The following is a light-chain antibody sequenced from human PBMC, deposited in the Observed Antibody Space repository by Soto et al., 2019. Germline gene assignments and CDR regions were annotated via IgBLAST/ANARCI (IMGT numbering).Light chain of an antibody. CDR3: TSWTSSNSYV. Sequence: QSVLTQPASVSGSPAQSITISCTGTSSDVGAYNYVSWYQQYPGKAPKLMIFDVSNRPSGISHRFSGSKSGDTASLTISGLRAEDEADYYCTSWTSSNSYVFGTGTKLTVL. V-gene: IGLV2-14*01. CDR1: SSDVGAYNY. J-gene: IGLJ1*01. CDR2: DVS.